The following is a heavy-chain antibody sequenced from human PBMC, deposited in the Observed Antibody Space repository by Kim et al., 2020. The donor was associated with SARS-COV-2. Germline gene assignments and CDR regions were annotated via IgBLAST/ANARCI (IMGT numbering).Heavy chain of an antibody. D-gene: IGHD6-13*01. V-gene: IGHV3-21*01. CDR1: GFTFSSYS. Sequence: GGSLRLSCAASGFTFSSYSMNWVRQALGKGLEWVSSISSSSSYIYYTDSVKGRFTISRDNAKNSLYLQMNSLRAEDTAVYYCARLIAAAGTEGWGYYYYGMDVWGQGTTVTVSS. CDR3: ARLIAAAGTEGWGYYYYGMDV. J-gene: IGHJ6*02. CDR2: ISSSSSYI.